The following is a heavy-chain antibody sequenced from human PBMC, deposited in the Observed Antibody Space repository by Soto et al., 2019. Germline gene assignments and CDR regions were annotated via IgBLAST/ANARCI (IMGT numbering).Heavy chain of an antibody. CDR1: GFTFSSYA. D-gene: IGHD3-3*01. V-gene: IGHV3-23*01. CDR3: ATLWSGYQRVDY. J-gene: IGHJ4*02. CDR2: ISGSGGST. Sequence: EVQLLESGGGLVQPGGSLRLSCAASGFTFSSYAMSWVRQAPGKGLEWVSAISGSGGSTYYADSVKGRFTISRDNSKNTLYLQMNSLRAEDTAVYYCATLWSGYQRVDYWGQGTLVTVSS.